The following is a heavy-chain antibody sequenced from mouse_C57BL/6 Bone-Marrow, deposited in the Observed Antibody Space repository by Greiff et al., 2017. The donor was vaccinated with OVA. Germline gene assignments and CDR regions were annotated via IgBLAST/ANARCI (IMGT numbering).Heavy chain of an antibody. CDR3: AREEDSNYGIWYFDV. Sequence: EVNVVESGGGLVKPGGSLKLSCAASGFTFSSYAMSWVRQTPEKRLEWVATISDGGSYTYYPDNVKGRFTISRDNAKNNLYLQMSHLKSEDTAMYYCAREEDSNYGIWYFDVWGTGTTVTVSS. D-gene: IGHD2-5*01. CDR1: GFTFSSYA. V-gene: IGHV5-4*01. CDR2: ISDGGSYT. J-gene: IGHJ1*03.